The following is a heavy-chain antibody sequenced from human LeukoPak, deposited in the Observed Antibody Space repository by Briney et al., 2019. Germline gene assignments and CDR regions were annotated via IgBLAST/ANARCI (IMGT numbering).Heavy chain of an antibody. J-gene: IGHJ4*02. CDR2: ISWNSGNI. CDR3: ANLHGDYRDY. Sequence: GRSLRLSCAASGFTFHDYAMHWVRQAPGKGLEWVSGISWNSGNIGYADSVKGRFTISRDNAKNSLYLQMNSLGAEDTALYYCANLHGDYRDYWGQGTLVTVSS. CDR1: GFTFHDYA. V-gene: IGHV3-9*01. D-gene: IGHD4-17*01.